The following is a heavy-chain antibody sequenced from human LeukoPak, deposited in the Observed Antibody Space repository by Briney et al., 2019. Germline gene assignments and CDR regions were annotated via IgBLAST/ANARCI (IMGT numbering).Heavy chain of an antibody. V-gene: IGHV1-2*06. CDR2: INPNSGGP. CDR3: VRGYSYGFYFDY. J-gene: IGHJ4*02. Sequence: ASVKVSCKTSGYTLSTYYIHWVRQAPGQGLEWMGRINPNSGGPNYGQKFQGTVTMTRDTSISTAYLELSNLRSDDTAAYYCVRGYSYGFYFDYWGQGSLVTVSS. D-gene: IGHD5-18*01. CDR1: GYTLSTYY.